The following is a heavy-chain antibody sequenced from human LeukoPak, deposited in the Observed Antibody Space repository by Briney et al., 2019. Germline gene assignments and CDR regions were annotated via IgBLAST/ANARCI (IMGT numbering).Heavy chain of an antibody. V-gene: IGHV4-38-2*01. CDR2: IYHNGNT. CDR3: ARVTFPGRGFDP. D-gene: IGHD1-26*01. Sequence: GSLKLSCAASGFTFSSYSMNWVRQPPGKGLEWIGSIYHNGNTYYNSFLESRVTLSVATSKNKFSLNLTSVTAADTAMYYCARVTFPGRGFDPWGQGTLVTVSS. CDR1: GFTFSSYS. J-gene: IGHJ5*02.